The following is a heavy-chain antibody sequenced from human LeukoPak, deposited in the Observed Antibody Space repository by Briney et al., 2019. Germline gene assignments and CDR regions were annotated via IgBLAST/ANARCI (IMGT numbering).Heavy chain of an antibody. CDR2: IIPIFGTA. CDR1: GGTFSSYA. D-gene: IGHD2-15*01. CDR3: ASTGLLQNALDI. Sequence: GSSVKVSCKASGGTFSSYAISWVRQAPGQGLEWMGGIIPIFGTANYAQKFQGRVTITTDESTSTAYMELSSLRSEDTAVYYCASTGLLQNALDIWGQGTMVTVSS. J-gene: IGHJ3*02. V-gene: IGHV1-69*05.